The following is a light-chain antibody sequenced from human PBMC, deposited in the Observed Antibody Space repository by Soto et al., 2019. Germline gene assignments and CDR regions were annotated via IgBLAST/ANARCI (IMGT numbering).Light chain of an antibody. CDR2: LNSDGSH. CDR3: QTWVTGPPWV. J-gene: IGLJ3*02. CDR1: SGHSTYA. V-gene: IGLV4-69*01. Sequence: QLVLTQSPSASASLGASVKLTCTLSSGHSTYAIAWHQQQPEKGPRYLMKLNSDGSHSKGDGIPGRFSGSSSGAERYLTISSLQSEDEADYYCQTWVTGPPWVFGGGTKLTVL.